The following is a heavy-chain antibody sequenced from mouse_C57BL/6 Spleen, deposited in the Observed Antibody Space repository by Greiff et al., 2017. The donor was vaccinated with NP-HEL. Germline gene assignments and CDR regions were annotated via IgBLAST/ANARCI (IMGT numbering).Heavy chain of an antibody. CDR1: GFTFSDYG. J-gene: IGHJ4*01. CDR3: ARASNFYAMDD. CDR2: ISSGSSTI. Sequence: EVKLMESGGGLVKPGGSLKLSCAASGFTFSDYGMHWVRQAPEKGLEWVAYISSGSSTIYYADTVKGRFTISRDNAKNTLFLQMTSLRSEDTAMYYCARASNFYAMDDWGQGTSVTVSS. D-gene: IGHD2-5*01. V-gene: IGHV5-17*01.